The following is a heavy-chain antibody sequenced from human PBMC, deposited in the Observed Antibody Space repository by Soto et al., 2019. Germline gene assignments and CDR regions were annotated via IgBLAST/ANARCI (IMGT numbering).Heavy chain of an antibody. Sequence: QAQLVQSGAEVRKPGASVKVSCKASGYTFYSHSISWVRQAPGQGLEWMGRINADYGNTQYAQKFRGRVTMTTDTSPTTSYIELTNLRSDDTAVYYCARCIQGDYYYGMDVWGQGTTVTVSS. CDR2: INADYGNT. CDR1: GYTFYSHS. CDR3: ARCIQGDYYYGMDV. D-gene: IGHD5-18*01. J-gene: IGHJ6*02. V-gene: IGHV1-18*01.